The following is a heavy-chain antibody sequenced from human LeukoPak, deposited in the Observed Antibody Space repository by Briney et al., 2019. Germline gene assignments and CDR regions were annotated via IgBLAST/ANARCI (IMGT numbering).Heavy chain of an antibody. J-gene: IGHJ4*02. V-gene: IGHV1-2*02. D-gene: IGHD3-10*01. CDR2: ISPYRNGT. Sequence: ASVKVSRKASGYNLTDYYLHWVRQAPGQGLEWMGWISPYRNGTNSAQKFQGRVTMTWDTSINTGYMELNRLTSDDTAVYFCARKWIRGVVSTDYWGQGTLVTVSS. CDR3: ARKWIRGVVSTDY. CDR1: GYNLTDYY.